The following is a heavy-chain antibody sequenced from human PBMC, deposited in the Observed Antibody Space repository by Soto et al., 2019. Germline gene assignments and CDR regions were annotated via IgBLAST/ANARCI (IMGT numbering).Heavy chain of an antibody. J-gene: IGHJ1*01. CDR3: ARGVSMAGRPGFFHH. Sequence: ASVKVSCKAPGETFRRDVISWVRQAPGQGLEWLGGITPMSGTTDYAQKFQGRVTISADKSTGTAYFELSSLTFDDTGVYCCARGVSMAGRPGFFHHWGQGSLVTVSS. CDR2: ITPMSGTT. CDR1: GETFRRDV. V-gene: IGHV1-69*06. D-gene: IGHD6-6*01.